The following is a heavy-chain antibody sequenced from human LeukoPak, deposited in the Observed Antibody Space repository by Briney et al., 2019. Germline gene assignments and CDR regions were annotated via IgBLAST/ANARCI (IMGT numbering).Heavy chain of an antibody. V-gene: IGHV3-11*04. CDR1: GFTFSDYY. CDR3: ARVTYSSSYYFDY. J-gene: IGHJ4*02. CDR2: ISSSGSTI. D-gene: IGHD6-6*01. Sequence: NTGGSLRLSCAASGFTFSDYYMSWIRQAPGKGLEWVSYISSSGSTIYYADSVKGRLTISRDNAKNSLYLQMNSLRAEDTAVYYCARVTYSSSYYFDYWGQGTLVTVSS.